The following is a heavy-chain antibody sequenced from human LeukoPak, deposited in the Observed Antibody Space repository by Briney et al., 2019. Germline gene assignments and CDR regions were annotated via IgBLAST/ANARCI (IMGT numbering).Heavy chain of an antibody. CDR2: IYYSGST. V-gene: IGHV4-59*01. D-gene: IGHD3-3*01. CDR3: ARSSFTISAFDI. CDR1: GGSISSYY. J-gene: IGHJ3*02. Sequence: SETLSLTCTVSGGSISSYYWSWIRQPPGKGLEWIGYIYYSGSTNYNPSLKSRVTISVDTSKNQFSLRLSSVTAADTAVYYCARSSFTISAFDIWGQGTMVTVSS.